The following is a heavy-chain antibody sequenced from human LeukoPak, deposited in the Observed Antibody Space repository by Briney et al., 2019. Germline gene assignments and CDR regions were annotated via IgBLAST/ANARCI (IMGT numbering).Heavy chain of an antibody. J-gene: IGHJ1*01. D-gene: IGHD3-22*01. V-gene: IGHV4-4*07. CDR3: ATSVYYDSSGYFFFQH. CDR1: GVSISSYY. CDR2: IYTSGST. Sequence: SETLSLTCTVSGVSISSYYWSWIRQPAGKGLEWIGRIYTSGSTNYNPSLKSRVTMSVDTSKNQFSLKLSSVTAADTAVYYCATSVYYDSSGYFFFQHWGQGTLVTVSS.